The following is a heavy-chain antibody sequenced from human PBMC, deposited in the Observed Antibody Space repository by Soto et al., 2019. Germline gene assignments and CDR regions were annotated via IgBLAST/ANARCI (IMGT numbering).Heavy chain of an antibody. J-gene: IGHJ4*02. D-gene: IGHD6-19*01. CDR3: ARYAGIAVAGNFFDY. CDR1: GGSISSYY. CDR2: IYYSGST. Sequence: SETLSLTCTVSGGSISSYYWSWIRQPPGKGLEWIGYIYYSGSTNYNPSLKSRVTISVDTSKNQFSLKLSSVTAADTAVYYCARYAGIAVAGNFFDYWGQGTLVTVSS. V-gene: IGHV4-59*01.